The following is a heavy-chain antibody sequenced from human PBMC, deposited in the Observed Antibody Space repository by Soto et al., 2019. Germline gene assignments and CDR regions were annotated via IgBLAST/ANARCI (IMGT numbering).Heavy chain of an antibody. D-gene: IGHD2-15*01. J-gene: IGHJ4*02. Sequence: EVQLVESGGGLVQPGGSLRLSCAASGFIFSRNWMSWVRQAPGKGLEWVAHINEGGSAKDYVDSVKGRFTIARDNAKNSLYLQMNSLRAEDTAVYYCANGGRGIYWGQGALFTVSS. CDR3: ANGGRGIY. V-gene: IGHV3-7*05. CDR1: GFIFSRNW. CDR2: INEGGSAK.